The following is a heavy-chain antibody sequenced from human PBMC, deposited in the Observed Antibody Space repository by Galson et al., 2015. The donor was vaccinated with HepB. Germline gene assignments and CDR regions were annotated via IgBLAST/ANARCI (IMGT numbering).Heavy chain of an antibody. J-gene: IGHJ4*02. CDR1: GFTFSSYA. Sequence: SLRLSCAASGFTFSSYAMSWVRQAPGKGLEWVSAISGSGGSTYYADSVKGRFTISRDNSKNTLYLQMNSLRAEDTAVYYCAKLVLRFLEWSADYWGQGTLVTVSS. CDR2: ISGSGGST. V-gene: IGHV3-23*01. D-gene: IGHD3-3*01. CDR3: AKLVLRFLEWSADY.